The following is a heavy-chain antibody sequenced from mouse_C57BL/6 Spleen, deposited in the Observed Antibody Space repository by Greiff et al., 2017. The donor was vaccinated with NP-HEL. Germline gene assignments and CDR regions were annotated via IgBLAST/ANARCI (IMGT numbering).Heavy chain of an antibody. Sequence: QVQLQQSGPGLVQPSQSLSITCTVSGFPLTSFGVHWVRQSPGKGLGWLGVIWSGGSTDYNAAFISRLSISKDNSKSQVFFKMNSLQADDTAIYYCASSYSNYDYYAMDYWGQGTSVTVSS. V-gene: IGHV2-2*01. CDR1: GFPLTSFG. J-gene: IGHJ4*01. D-gene: IGHD2-5*01. CDR2: IWSGGST. CDR3: ASSYSNYDYYAMDY.